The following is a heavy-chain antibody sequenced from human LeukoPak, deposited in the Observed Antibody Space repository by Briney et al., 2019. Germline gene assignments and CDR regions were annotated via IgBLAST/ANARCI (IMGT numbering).Heavy chain of an antibody. CDR1: GGSFSGYY. CDR2: IYYSGST. D-gene: IGHD3-22*01. V-gene: IGHV4-59*01. CDR3: ARGQDYYDSSGYYTQKFDY. J-gene: IGHJ4*02. Sequence: SETLSLTCAVYGGSFSGYYWSWIRQPPGKGLEWIGYIYYSGSTNYNPSLKSRVTISVNTSKNQFSLKLSSVTAADTAVYYCARGQDYYDSSGYYTQKFDYWGQGTLVTVSS.